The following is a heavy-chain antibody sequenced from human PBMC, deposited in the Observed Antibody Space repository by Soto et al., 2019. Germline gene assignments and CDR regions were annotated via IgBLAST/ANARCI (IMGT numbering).Heavy chain of an antibody. CDR3: ATPEDGYNYYFDY. CDR2: TRNKANSYTT. CDR1: GFTFSSYA. Sequence: EVQLLESGGGLVQPGGSLRLSCAASGFTFSSYAMSWVRQAPGKGLEWVGRTRNKANSYTTEYAASVKGRFTISRDDSKNSLYLQMNSLKTEDTAVYYCATPEDGYNYYFDYWGQGTLVTVSS. J-gene: IGHJ4*02. D-gene: IGHD5-12*01. V-gene: IGHV3-72*01.